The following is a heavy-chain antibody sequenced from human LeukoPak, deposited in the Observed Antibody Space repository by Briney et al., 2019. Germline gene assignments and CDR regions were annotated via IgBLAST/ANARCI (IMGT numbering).Heavy chain of an antibody. J-gene: IGHJ4*02. CDR1: GYTFTSYG. CDR3: ARGHQTTVTTPVY. Sequence: EASVKVSCKASGYTFTSYGISWVRQAPGQGLEWMGWMNPNSGNTGYAQKFQGRVTMTRNTSISTAYMELSSLRSEDTAVYYCARGHQTTVTTPVYWGQGTLVTVSS. CDR2: MNPNSGNT. D-gene: IGHD4-17*01. V-gene: IGHV1-8*02.